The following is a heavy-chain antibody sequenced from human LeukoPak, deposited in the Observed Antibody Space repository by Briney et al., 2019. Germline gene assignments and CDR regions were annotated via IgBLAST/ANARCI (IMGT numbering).Heavy chain of an antibody. V-gene: IGHV3-23*05. Sequence: GSLRLSCAASGFTFSDFPMIWVRQAPGKGLEWVSSIFPSSNEIHYADSVKGRFTISRDNSRSTLSLQMDSLRAEDTATYYCATYRQIQVPFEFWGQGTLVTVSS. J-gene: IGHJ4*02. CDR3: ATYRQIQVPFEF. D-gene: IGHD5-18*01. CDR2: IFPSSNEI. CDR1: GFTFSDFP.